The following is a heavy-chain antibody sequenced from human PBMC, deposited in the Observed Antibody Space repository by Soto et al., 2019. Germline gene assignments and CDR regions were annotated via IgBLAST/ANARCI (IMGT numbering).Heavy chain of an antibody. V-gene: IGHV3-13*04. D-gene: IGHD6-19*01. Sequence: EVQLVESGGGLVQPGGSLRLSCAASGFTFSSYDMHWVRQATGKGLEWVSAIGTAGDTYYPGSVKGRFTISRENAKNSLYPQMNSLRPGDTAVYYCARAAVGYYYYGMDLWGQGTTVTVSS. CDR3: ARAAVGYYYYGMDL. J-gene: IGHJ6*02. CDR2: IGTAGDT. CDR1: GFTFSSYD.